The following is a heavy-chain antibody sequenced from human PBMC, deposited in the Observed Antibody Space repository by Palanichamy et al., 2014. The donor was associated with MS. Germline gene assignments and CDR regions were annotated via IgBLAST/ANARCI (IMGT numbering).Heavy chain of an antibody. D-gene: IGHD7-27*01. CDR2: ILWDNDK. CDR3: AHSYDWGSRIYFDV. J-gene: IGHJ4*02. Sequence: QITLKESGPTVLRPTQTLTLTCDFAGFSVTTSYAGVGWFRQSAGKPLEWLALILWDNDKFYSPSLKSRLAISRGTTGKQVTLKLTDLDTADTGTYLCAHSYDWGSRIYFDVWGQGLHVTVSS. CDR1: GFSVTTSYAG. V-gene: IGHV2-5*02.